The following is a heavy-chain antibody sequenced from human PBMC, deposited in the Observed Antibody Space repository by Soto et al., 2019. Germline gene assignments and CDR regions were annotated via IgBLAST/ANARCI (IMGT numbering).Heavy chain of an antibody. CDR3: ARDRSSSSGLVNWFDP. CDR2: TYYRSKWYN. J-gene: IGHJ5*02. CDR1: GDSVSSNSAA. D-gene: IGHD6-6*01. Sequence: SQTLSLTCAISGDSVSSNSAAWNWISQSPSRGLEWLGRTYYRSKWYNDYAVSVKSRITINPDTSKNQFSLQLNSVTPEDTAVYYCARDRSSSSGLVNWFDPRGQGTLVTVSS. V-gene: IGHV6-1*01.